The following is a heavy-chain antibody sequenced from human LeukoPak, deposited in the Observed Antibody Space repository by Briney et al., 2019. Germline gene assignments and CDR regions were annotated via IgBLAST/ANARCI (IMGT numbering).Heavy chain of an antibody. CDR3: ARRLTQYDCFDP. J-gene: IGHJ5*02. CDR2: TYYRSTWYN. Sequence: SQTLSLACAISGDSVSSNSVTWNWIRQFPLRGLEWLGRTYYRSTWYNDYAVSVRGRITVNPDTSKNQFSLHLNSVTPEDTAVYYCARRLTQYDCFDPWGQGILVTVSS. D-gene: IGHD2-2*01. V-gene: IGHV6-1*01. CDR1: GDSVSSNSVT.